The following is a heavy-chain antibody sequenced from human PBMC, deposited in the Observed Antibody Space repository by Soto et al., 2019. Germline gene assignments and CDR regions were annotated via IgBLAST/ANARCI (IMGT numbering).Heavy chain of an antibody. V-gene: IGHV4-34*01. Sequence: QVQLQQWGAGLLKPSETLSLTCAVYGGSFSGYYWCWMRQPPGKGLELIGEINHSGSTNYNPSLKGRVTISGDSAKNQFSLKLSSVTAADTAVYYWARLNTKGMDVGGQGTTVTVAS. CDR2: INHSGST. CDR1: GGSFSGYY. CDR3: ARLNTKGMDV. J-gene: IGHJ6*02.